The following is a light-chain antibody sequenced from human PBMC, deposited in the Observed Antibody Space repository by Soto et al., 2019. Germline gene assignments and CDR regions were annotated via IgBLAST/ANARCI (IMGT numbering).Light chain of an antibody. Sequence: NRMTQSPSTVSASVGDRVTITCRASQSISSWLAWYQQKPGKAPKLLIYDASSLESGVPSRFSGSGSGTEFTLTISSLQPDDFATYYCQQYNSYSGTFGQGTKVDI. CDR1: QSISSW. J-gene: IGKJ1*01. V-gene: IGKV1-5*01. CDR2: DAS. CDR3: QQYNSYSGT.